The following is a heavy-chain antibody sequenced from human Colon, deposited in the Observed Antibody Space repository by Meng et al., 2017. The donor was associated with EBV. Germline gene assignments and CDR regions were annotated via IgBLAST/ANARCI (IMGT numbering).Heavy chain of an antibody. J-gene: IGHJ4*02. Sequence: QAHPRGSGPGLVKSSETLSLTCSVSCGAFSSETYYWNWIRQPPGKALEWIGYVSYSGGTNYNPSLKNRVTISVDTSKNQVSLRLSSVTAADTAVFYCARAVGPDCSSTSCSFDYWGQGTLVTVSS. D-gene: IGHD2-2*01. CDR2: VSYSGGT. CDR3: ARAVGPDCSSTSCSFDY. V-gene: IGHV4-61*01. CDR1: CGAFSSETYY.